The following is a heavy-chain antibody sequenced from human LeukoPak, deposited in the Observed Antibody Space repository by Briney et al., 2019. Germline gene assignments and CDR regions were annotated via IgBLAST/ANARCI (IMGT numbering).Heavy chain of an antibody. Sequence: ASVTVSCMASGYTFTSYGISWVRQAPGQGLEWVGWISAYNGNTNYEQKLQGRVTMTTDTSTSTAYMELRSLRSDDTAVYYCARATIFGVVKDDYWGQGTLVTVSS. J-gene: IGHJ4*02. CDR3: ARATIFGVVKDDY. CDR1: GYTFTSYG. D-gene: IGHD3-3*01. CDR2: ISAYNGNT. V-gene: IGHV1-18*01.